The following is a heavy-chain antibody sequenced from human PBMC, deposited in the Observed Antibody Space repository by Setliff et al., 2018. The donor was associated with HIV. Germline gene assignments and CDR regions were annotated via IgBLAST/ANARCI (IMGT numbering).Heavy chain of an antibody. V-gene: IGHV3-33*08. CDR1: GFTFSIYA. CDR2: IWYDGSNE. J-gene: IGHJ4*02. Sequence: PGGSLRLSCAASGFTFSIYAMHWVRQAPGKGLEWVAIIWYDGSNEYYADSVKGRFTISRDNSKNTLYLQMDSLRAEDTAVYYCVRDQNTPSRCRSKTCINPGDYWGLGTLVTVSS. CDR3: VRDQNTPSRCRSKTCINPGDY. D-gene: IGHD2-2*01.